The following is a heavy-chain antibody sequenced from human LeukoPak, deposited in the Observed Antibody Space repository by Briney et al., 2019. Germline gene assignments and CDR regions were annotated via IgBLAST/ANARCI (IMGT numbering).Heavy chain of an antibody. D-gene: IGHD2-21*02. CDR1: GLTFSSYA. Sequence: GGSLRLSCAASGLTFSSYAMSWVRQAPGKGLEWVSAISGSGGSTYYADSVKGRFTISRDNSKNTLYPQMNSLRAEDTAVYYCARVVTAIPGDAFDIWGQGTMVTVSS. CDR3: ARVVTAIPGDAFDI. J-gene: IGHJ3*02. V-gene: IGHV3-23*01. CDR2: ISGSGGST.